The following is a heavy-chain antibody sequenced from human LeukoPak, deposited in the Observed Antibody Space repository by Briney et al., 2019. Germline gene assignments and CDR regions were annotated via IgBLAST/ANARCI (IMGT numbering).Heavy chain of an antibody. D-gene: IGHD2-2*01. CDR2: ISGSGIST. J-gene: IGHJ4*02. CDR3: AKLSFNVVLPPFDY. Sequence: GGSLRLSCAASGFTFSSYAMSWVRQAPGKGLEWVSAISGSGISTYYADSVKGRFTISRDNSKNTLYLQMNSLRAEDTAVYYCAKLSFNVVLPPFDYWGQGTLVTVSS. V-gene: IGHV3-23*01. CDR1: GFTFSSYA.